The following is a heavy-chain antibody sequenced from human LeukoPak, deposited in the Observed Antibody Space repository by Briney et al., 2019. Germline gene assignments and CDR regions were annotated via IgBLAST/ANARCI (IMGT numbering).Heavy chain of an antibody. CDR3: ARDKLPFYDILTGYYMAY. V-gene: IGHV3-33*01. CDR2: IWYDGSNK. CDR1: GFTFSSYG. Sequence: GRSLRLSCAASGFTFSSYGMHWVRQAPGKGLEWVAVIWYDGSNKYYADSVKGRFTISRDNSKNTLYLQMNSLRAEDTAVYYCARDKLPFYDILTGYYMAYWGQGTLVTVSS. J-gene: IGHJ4*02. D-gene: IGHD3-9*01.